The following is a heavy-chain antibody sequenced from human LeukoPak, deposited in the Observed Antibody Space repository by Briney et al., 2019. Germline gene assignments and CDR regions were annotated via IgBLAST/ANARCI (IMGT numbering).Heavy chain of an antibody. Sequence: PGGSLRLSCAVCVFIYRLYDARWVTQAPGKGLEWVSAISGSGGSTYYADSVKGRFTISRDNSKNTLYLQMNSLRAEDTAVYYCAKHRGYSSGWYPFDYWGQGTLVTVSS. J-gene: IGHJ4*02. CDR1: VFIYRLYD. CDR3: AKHRGYSSGWYPFDY. D-gene: IGHD6-19*01. CDR2: ISGSGGST. V-gene: IGHV3-23*01.